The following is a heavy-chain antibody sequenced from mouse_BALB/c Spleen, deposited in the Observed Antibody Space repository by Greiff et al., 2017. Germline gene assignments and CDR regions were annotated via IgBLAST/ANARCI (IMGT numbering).Heavy chain of an antibody. D-gene: IGHD2-14*01. CDR2: ISSGSSTI. J-gene: IGHJ2*01. V-gene: IGHV5-17*02. CDR3: ARGNRYDGFDY. Sequence: EVQVVESGGGLVQPGGSRKLSCAASGFTFSSFGMHWVRQAPEKGLEWVAYISSGSSTIYYADTVKGRFTISRDNPKNTLFLQMTSLRSEDTAMYYCARGNRYDGFDYWGQGTTLTVSS. CDR1: GFTFSSFG.